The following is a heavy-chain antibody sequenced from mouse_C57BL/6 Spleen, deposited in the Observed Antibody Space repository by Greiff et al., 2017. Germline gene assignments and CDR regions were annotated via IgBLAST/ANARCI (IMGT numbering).Heavy chain of an antibody. CDR3: ARSGDDYDNYAMDY. D-gene: IGHD2-4*01. CDR1: GYTFTSYW. J-gene: IGHJ4*01. Sequence: QVQLQQSGAELVKPGASVKLSCKASGYTFTSYWMHWVKQRPGQGLEWIGMIHPNSGSTNYNEKFKSKATLTVDKSSSTAYMQLSSLTSEDSAVYYCARSGDDYDNYAMDYWGQGTSVTVSS. CDR2: IHPNSGST. V-gene: IGHV1-64*01.